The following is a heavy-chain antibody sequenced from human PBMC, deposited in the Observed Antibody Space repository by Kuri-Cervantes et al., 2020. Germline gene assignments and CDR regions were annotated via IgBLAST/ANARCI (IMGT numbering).Heavy chain of an antibody. CDR2: INHSGST. J-gene: IGHJ4*02. D-gene: IGHD3-10*01. V-gene: IGHV4-34*01. Sequence: SETLSLTCAVYGGSFSGYYWSWIRQPPGKGLEWIGEINHSGSTNYNPSLKSRVTISVDTSKNQFSLKLSSVTAADTAVYYCARGVRAPPYYYGSGSYCYFDYRGQGTLVTVSS. CDR1: GGSFSGYY. CDR3: ARGVRAPPYYYGSGSYCYFDY.